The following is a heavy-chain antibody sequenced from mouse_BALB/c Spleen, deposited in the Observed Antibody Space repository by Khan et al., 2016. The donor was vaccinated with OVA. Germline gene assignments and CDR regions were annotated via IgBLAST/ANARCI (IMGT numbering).Heavy chain of an antibody. V-gene: IGHV3-1*02. J-gene: IGHJ2*01. Sequence: EVQLQESGPDLLKPSQSLSLTCIVTGYSITSGYSWHWIRQFPGHKLEWMGYIDYSGTTNYNPSLKSRISITREISKNQFFLQLNSVTTEDTATYYCVRWDYWGQGTTLTVSS. CDR2: IDYSGTT. CDR3: VRWDY. CDR1: GYSITSGYS.